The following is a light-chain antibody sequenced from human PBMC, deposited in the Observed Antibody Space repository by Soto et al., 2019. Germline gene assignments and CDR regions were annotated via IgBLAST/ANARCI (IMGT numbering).Light chain of an antibody. J-gene: IGKJ2*01. CDR2: GSS. V-gene: IGKV3-20*01. Sequence: EVVLTQSPGTLSLSPGERATLSCRASQSVSKNYFAWYQQKPGQAPRLLIFGSSDRATGIPDRFSGSGSRTDFTLTISRLEPEDFAVYYCQQYGSSPPYTFGQGTKLEIK. CDR3: QQYGSSPPYT. CDR1: QSVSKNY.